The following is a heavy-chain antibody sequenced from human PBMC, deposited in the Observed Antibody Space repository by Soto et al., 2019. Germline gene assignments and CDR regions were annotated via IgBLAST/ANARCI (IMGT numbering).Heavy chain of an antibody. CDR2: ISRKGDNT. V-gene: IGHV3-64D*06. Sequence: QPGGSLRLSCSGSGFTFSSYAMHWVRQAPGKGLEYVSSISRKGDNTYYAESVKGRFTISRDNSKNTLYLQMSSLRAEDTAVYYCVKGYTAQQTSYYYYGMGVWGQGTTVTVSS. J-gene: IGHJ6*02. CDR1: GFTFSSYA. CDR3: VKGYTAQQTSYYYYGMGV. D-gene: IGHD5-18*01.